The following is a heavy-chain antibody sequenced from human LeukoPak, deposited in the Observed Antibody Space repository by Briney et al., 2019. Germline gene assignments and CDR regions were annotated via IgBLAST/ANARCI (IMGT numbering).Heavy chain of an antibody. CDR1: GYSFTSCW. V-gene: IGHV5-10-1*01. D-gene: IGHD3-3*01. CDR3: ARTDFWSGYFDY. Sequence: GESLKISCKGSGYSFTSCWISWVRQMPGKGLEWMGRIDPSDSYTNYSPSFQGHVTISADKSISTAYLQWSSLKASDTAMYYCARTDFWSGYFDYWGLGTLVTVSS. J-gene: IGHJ4*02. CDR2: IDPSDSYT.